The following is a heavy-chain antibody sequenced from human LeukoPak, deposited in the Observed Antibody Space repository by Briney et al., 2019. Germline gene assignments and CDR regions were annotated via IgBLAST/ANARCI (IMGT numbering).Heavy chain of an antibody. CDR2: IWYDGSNK. V-gene: IGHV3-33*01. D-gene: IGHD2-2*01. J-gene: IGHJ4*02. Sequence: PGGSLRLSCAASGFTFSSYGMHWVRQAPGKGLEWVAVIWYDGSNKYYADSVKGRFTISRDNAENSLYLQMNSLRVEDTAVYYCARAPTVLVGYCSSSSCQADYWGQGTLVTVSS. CDR3: ARAPTVLVGYCSSSSCQADY. CDR1: GFTFSSYG.